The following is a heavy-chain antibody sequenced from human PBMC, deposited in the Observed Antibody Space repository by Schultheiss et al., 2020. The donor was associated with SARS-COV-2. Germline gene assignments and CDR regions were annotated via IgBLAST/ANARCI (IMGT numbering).Heavy chain of an antibody. V-gene: IGHV3-21*04. CDR3: AKGRYSGYDCNDY. D-gene: IGHD5-12*01. Sequence: GESLKISCAASGFTFSSYSMNWVRQAPGKGLEWVSSISSSSSYIYYADSVKGRFTVSRDNAKNSLYLQMNSLRAEDTAVYYCAKGRYSGYDCNDYWGQGTLVTVSS. CDR2: ISSSSSYI. CDR1: GFTFSSYS. J-gene: IGHJ4*02.